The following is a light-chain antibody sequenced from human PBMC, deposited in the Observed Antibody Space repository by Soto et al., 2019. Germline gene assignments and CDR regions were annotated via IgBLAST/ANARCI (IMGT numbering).Light chain of an antibody. CDR3: CSYAGSTTYVV. J-gene: IGLJ2*01. V-gene: IGLV2-23*02. CDR1: SSDVGRYNL. CDR2: EVS. Sequence: QSALTQPASVSGSPGQSITISCTGTSSDVGRYNLVSWYQQHPGKAPKLIIYEVSKWPSGVSNRFSGSKSGNTAALTISGLQADDEADYYCCSYAGSTTYVVFGGGTKLTVL.